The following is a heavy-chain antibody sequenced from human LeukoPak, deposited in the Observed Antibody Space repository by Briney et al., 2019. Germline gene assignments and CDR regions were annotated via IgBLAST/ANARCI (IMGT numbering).Heavy chain of an antibody. CDR3: ARRLTTATFDY. CDR2: IYPGDSDT. D-gene: IGHD4-11*01. Sequence: GEPRKISCEGPGSPFNNYWIVWVRQMPGEGLEWMGIIYPGDSDTRYSPSFQGLVTISVDKSISTAYLQWSSLKASDTAMYYCARRLTTATFDYWGQGTLVTVSS. J-gene: IGHJ4*02. CDR1: GSPFNNYW. V-gene: IGHV5-51*01.